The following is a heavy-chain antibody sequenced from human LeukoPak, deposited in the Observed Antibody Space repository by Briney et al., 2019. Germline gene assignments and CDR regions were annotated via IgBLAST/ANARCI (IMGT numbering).Heavy chain of an antibody. CDR1: GFTFSSYR. Sequence: GGSLRLSCAASGFTFSSYRMNWVRQAPGKGLEWASSISRSSSYINYVDSVKGRFTISRDNAKNSLYLQMNSLRAEDTAVYYCARDGDPAYYYYMDVWGKGTTVTVSS. CDR3: ARDGDPAYYYYMDV. J-gene: IGHJ6*03. CDR2: ISRSSSYI. V-gene: IGHV3-21*01. D-gene: IGHD6-25*01.